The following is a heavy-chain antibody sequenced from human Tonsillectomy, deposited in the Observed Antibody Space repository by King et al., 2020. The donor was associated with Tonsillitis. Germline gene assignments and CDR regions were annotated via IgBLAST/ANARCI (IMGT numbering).Heavy chain of an antibody. D-gene: IGHD3-3*01. Sequence: VQLVESGGGLVQPGRSLRLSCTASGFTFGDYAMSWVRQAPGKGLEGVGFIRSKTYGGTTEYAASVKGRFTISRDDSKSIAYLQMNSLKTEDTAVYYCTRDSLRFLEWLVTPFDYWGQGTLVTVSS. CDR1: GFTFGDYA. V-gene: IGHV3-49*04. J-gene: IGHJ4*02. CDR2: IRSKTYGGTT. CDR3: TRDSLRFLEWLVTPFDY.